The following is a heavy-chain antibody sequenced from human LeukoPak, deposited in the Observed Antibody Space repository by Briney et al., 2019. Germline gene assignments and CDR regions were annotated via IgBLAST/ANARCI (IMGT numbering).Heavy chain of an antibody. D-gene: IGHD1-26*01. CDR2: IKSKTDGGTT. J-gene: IGHJ3*02. V-gene: IGHV3-15*01. CDR1: GFTLSNAW. Sequence: GGSLRLSCAASGFTLSNAWMSWVRQAPGKGLEWDGRIKSKTDGGTTDYAAPVKGRFTISRDDSKNTLYLQMNSLKTEDTAVYYCTTDFNQVGATLREAFDIWGQGTMVTVSS. CDR3: TTDFNQVGATLREAFDI.